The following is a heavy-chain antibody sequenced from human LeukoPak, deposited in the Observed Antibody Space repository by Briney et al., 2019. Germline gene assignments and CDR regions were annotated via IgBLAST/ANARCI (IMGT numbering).Heavy chain of an antibody. CDR2: IKQDGSEK. CDR3: ASQNDYGGNCFFEY. D-gene: IGHD4-23*01. J-gene: IGHJ4*02. Sequence: GGSLRLSCAASGFTFSSYWMSWVRQAPGKGLEWVANIKQDGSEKYYVDSVKGRFTISRDNAKRSLYLQMNSLRAEDTAVYYCASQNDYGGNCFFEYWFQGTLVTVSS. CDR1: GFTFSSYW. V-gene: IGHV3-7*01.